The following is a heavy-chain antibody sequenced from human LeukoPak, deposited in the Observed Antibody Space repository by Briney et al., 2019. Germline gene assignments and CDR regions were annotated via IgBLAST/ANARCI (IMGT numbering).Heavy chain of an antibody. CDR2: ISSSSSYI. V-gene: IGHV3-21*01. D-gene: IGHD3-9*01. CDR3: ARDRGRWFTISPGPDYYGMDV. J-gene: IGHJ6*02. Sequence: GGSLRLSCAASGFTFSSYSMNWVRQAPGKGLEWVSSISSSSSYIYYADSVKGRFTISRDNAKNSLYLQMNSLRAEDTAVYYCARDRGRWFTISPGPDYYGMDVWGQGPRSPSP. CDR1: GFTFSSYS.